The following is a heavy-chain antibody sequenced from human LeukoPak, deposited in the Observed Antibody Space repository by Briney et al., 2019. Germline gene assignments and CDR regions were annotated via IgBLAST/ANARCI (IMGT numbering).Heavy chain of an antibody. CDR3: ARVGYYGSGSYTQHTDFDY. CDR1: GGSISSYY. V-gene: IGHV4-4*07. D-gene: IGHD3-10*01. Sequence: SETLSLTCTVSGGSISSYYWSWIRQPAGKGQEWMGRIYTSGSTNYNPSLKGRVTISVDTSKNQFSLKLSCVTAADTAVYYCARVGYYGSGSYTQHTDFDYWAEGTLVTLSS. J-gene: IGHJ4*02. CDR2: IYTSGST.